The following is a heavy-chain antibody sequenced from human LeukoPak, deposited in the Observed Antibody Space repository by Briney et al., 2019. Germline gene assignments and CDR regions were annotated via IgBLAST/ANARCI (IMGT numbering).Heavy chain of an antibody. CDR3: ASAPGGRRAYYMDV. CDR2: IYHSGST. D-gene: IGHD3-16*01. J-gene: IGHJ6*03. Sequence: SETLSLTCAVSGDSINNNKWWSWVRQPPGKGLEWIGEIYHSGSTNYNPSLKSRVTILVDKSKNQFSLKLTSVTAADTAVYFCASAPGGRRAYYMDVWGKGTTVTISS. CDR1: GDSINNNKW. V-gene: IGHV4-4*02.